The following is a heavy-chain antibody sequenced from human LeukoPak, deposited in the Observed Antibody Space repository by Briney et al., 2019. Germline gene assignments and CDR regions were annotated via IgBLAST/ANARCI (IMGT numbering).Heavy chain of an antibody. Sequence: ASVKVSCKASGYTFSSYGFTWVRQAPGQGLEWMGWISTYNVNTNYAQNFQGRVTMSTDTSTSTAYMELRSLRSDDTAVYYCARGIAVAGTSANWFDPWGQGTLVTVSS. CDR3: ARGIAVAGTSANWFDP. D-gene: IGHD6-19*01. J-gene: IGHJ5*02. CDR1: GYTFSSYG. CDR2: ISTYNVNT. V-gene: IGHV1-18*01.